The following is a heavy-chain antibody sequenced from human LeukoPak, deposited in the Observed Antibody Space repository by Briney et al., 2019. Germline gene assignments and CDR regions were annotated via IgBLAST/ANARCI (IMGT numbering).Heavy chain of an antibody. V-gene: IGHV1-8*03. CDR2: MNPNSGNT. D-gene: IGHD1-26*01. CDR1: GGTFSSYA. J-gene: IGHJ3*02. CDR3: ARVTAGGELLDAFDI. Sequence: ASVKVSCKASGGTFSSYAISWVRQATGQGLEWMGWMNPNSGNTGYAQKFQGRVTITRNTSISTAYMELSSLRSEDTAVYYCARVTAGGELLDAFDIWGQGTMVTVSS.